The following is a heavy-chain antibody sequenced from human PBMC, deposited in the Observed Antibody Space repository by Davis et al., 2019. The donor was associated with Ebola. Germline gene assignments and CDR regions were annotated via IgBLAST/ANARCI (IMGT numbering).Heavy chain of an antibody. J-gene: IGHJ4*02. CDR1: GGFVSSGGYS. CDR3: ARDGYYYDSSGYYGRVYFDY. V-gene: IGHV4-61*08. Sequence: MPSETLSLTCAVSGGFVSSGGYSWNWIRQPPGKGLEWIGYYYYSGSTNYNPSLKSRVTISVDTSKNQFSLKLSSVTAADTAVYYCARDGYYYDSSGYYGRVYFDYWGQGTLVTVSS. CDR2: YYYSGST. D-gene: IGHD3-22*01.